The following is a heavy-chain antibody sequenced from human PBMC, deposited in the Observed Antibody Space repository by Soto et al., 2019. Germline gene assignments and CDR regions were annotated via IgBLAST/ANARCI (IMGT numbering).Heavy chain of an antibody. D-gene: IGHD2-21*02. CDR1: GFTFSAYG. Sequence: QVQLVESGGGGVQPGRSLRLSCAASGFTFSAYGIHCVRQAPGKGLEWVAVISYDGSNKYYADSVKGRFTISRDNSKNTLYLQMNTLRADATAVYYWAHCSAGGDCCFDYWGQGTLVTVSS. CDR3: AHCSAGGDCCFDY. CDR2: ISYDGSNK. V-gene: IGHV3-30*03. J-gene: IGHJ4*02.